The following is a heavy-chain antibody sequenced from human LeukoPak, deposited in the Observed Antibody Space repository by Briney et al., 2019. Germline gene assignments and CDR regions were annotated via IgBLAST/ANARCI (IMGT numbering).Heavy chain of an antibody. J-gene: IGHJ3*02. CDR1: GYTFTSYD. V-gene: IGHV1-8*01. CDR3: ARARGGYRAFDI. CDR2: MNPNSGNT. D-gene: IGHD3-10*01. Sequence: ASVKVSCKASGYTFTSYDINWVRQATGQGLESMGWMNPNSGNTGYAQKFQGRVTMTRNTSISTAYMELSSLRSEDTAVYYCARARGGYRAFDIWGQGTMVTVSS.